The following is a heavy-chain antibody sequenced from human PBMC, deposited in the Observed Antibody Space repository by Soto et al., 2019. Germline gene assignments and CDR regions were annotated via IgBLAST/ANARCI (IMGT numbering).Heavy chain of an antibody. CDR1: GFTFSSYS. D-gene: IGHD3-10*01. J-gene: IGHJ4*02. CDR2: ISSSSSYI. V-gene: IGHV3-21*01. CDR3: ARSPEVWFGEELDY. Sequence: EVQLVESGGGLVKPGGSLRLSCAASGFTFSSYSMNWVRQAPGKGLEWVSSISSSSSYIYYADSVKGRFTISRDNAKNSLYLQMNSLRAEDTAVYYCARSPEVWFGEELDYWGQGTLVTVSS.